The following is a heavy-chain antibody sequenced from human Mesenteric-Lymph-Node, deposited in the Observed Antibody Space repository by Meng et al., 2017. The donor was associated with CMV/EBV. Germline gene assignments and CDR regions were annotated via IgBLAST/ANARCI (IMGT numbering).Heavy chain of an antibody. CDR1: YTFTSYG. CDR3: ARGSRIFGVVIISNFDY. J-gene: IGHJ4*02. D-gene: IGHD3-3*01. V-gene: IGHV1-18*01. Sequence: YTFTSYGISWVRQAPGQGLEWMGWISAYNGNTNYAQKLQGRVTMTTDTSTSTAYMELRSLRSDDTAVYYCARGSRIFGVVIISNFDYWGQGTLVTVSS. CDR2: ISAYNGNT.